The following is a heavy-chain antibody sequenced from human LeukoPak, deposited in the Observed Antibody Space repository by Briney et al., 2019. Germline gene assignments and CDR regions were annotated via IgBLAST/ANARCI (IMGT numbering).Heavy chain of an antibody. CDR2: ISGSGGST. V-gene: IGHV3-23*01. Sequence: AGSLRLSCAASGFTFSSYATSWVRQAPGKGLEWVSAISGSGGSTYYADSVKGRFTISRNNSKNTLYLQMNSLRAEDTVVYYCAKAWLRFPYFDYWGQGTLVTVSS. D-gene: IGHD5-12*01. CDR3: AKAWLRFPYFDY. J-gene: IGHJ4*02. CDR1: GFTFSSYA.